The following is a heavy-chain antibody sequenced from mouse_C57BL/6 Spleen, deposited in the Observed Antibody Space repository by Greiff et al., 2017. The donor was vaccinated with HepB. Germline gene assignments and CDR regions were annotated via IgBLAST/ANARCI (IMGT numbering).Heavy chain of an antibody. V-gene: IGHV1-82*01. J-gene: IGHJ3*01. D-gene: IGHD3-2*02. CDR3: ARGQLRLLAY. Sequence: QVQLQQSGPELVKPGASVKISCKASGYAFSSSWMNWVKQRPGEGLEWIGRIYPGDGDTNYNGKFKGKATLTADKSSSTAYMQLSSLASEDSAVYFCARGQLRLLAYWGQGTLVTVSA. CDR2: IYPGDGDT. CDR1: GYAFSSSW.